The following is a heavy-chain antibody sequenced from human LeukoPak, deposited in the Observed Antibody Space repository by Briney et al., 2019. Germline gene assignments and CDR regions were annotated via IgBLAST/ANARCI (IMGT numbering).Heavy chain of an antibody. Sequence: PGGSLRLSCAASGFTFSGKLMSWLRQAPGKGLEWVASINPDGSQKLYVDSVKGRFTISRDNTKSSLYLQMNSLGAEDTAIYYCAKLLGTVTTYDSCGQGTRVTVSS. D-gene: IGHD1-1*01. V-gene: IGHV3-7*01. CDR2: INPDGSQK. J-gene: IGHJ4*02. CDR1: GFTFSGKL. CDR3: AKLLGTVTTYDS.